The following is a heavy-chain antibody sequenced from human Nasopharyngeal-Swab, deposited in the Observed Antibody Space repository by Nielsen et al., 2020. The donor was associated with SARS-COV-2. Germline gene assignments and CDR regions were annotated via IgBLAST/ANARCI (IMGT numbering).Heavy chain of an antibody. CDR1: GYTFTSYD. CDR2: MNPNSGNT. J-gene: IGHJ6*03. V-gene: IGHV1-8*01. D-gene: IGHD2-2*01. CDR3: ARLIVVVPAAPNSYMGV. Sequence: ASVKVSCKASGYTFTSYDINWVRQATGQGLEWMGWMNPNSGNTGYAQKFQGRVTMTRNTSISTAYMELSSLRSEDTAVYYCARLIVVVPAAPNSYMGVWGKGTTVTVSS.